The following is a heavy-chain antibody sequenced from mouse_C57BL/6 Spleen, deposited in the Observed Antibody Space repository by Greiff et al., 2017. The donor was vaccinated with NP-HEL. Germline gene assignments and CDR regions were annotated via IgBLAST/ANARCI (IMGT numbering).Heavy chain of an antibody. J-gene: IGHJ3*01. CDR3: ARSRYGNYTWFAY. CDR1: GYTFTSYW. CDR2: IDPSDSYT. Sequence: QVQLKQPGAELVMPGASVKLSCKASGYTFTSYWMHWVKQRPGQGLEWIGEIDPSDSYTNYNQKFKGKSTLTVDKSSSTAYMQLSSLTSEDSAVYYCARSRYGNYTWFAYWGQGTLVTVSA. D-gene: IGHD2-1*01. V-gene: IGHV1-69*01.